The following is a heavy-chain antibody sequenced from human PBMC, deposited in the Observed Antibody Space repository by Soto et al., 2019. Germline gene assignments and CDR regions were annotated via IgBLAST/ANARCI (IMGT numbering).Heavy chain of an antibody. V-gene: IGHV3-33*01. CDR1: GFTFSSYG. J-gene: IGHJ4*02. D-gene: IGHD1-26*01. CDR2: IWYDGSNK. CDR3: ARGLVGATLGHFDY. Sequence: QVQLVESGGGVVQPGRSLRLSCAASGFTFSSYGMHWVRQAPGKGLEWVAVIWYDGSNKYYADSVKGRFTISRDNSKNTLYLHMNSLRAEYTAVYYCARGLVGATLGHFDYWGQGTLVTVSS.